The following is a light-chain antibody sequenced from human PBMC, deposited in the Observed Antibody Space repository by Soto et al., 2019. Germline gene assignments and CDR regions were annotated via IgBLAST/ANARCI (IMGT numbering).Light chain of an antibody. CDR3: QQYGTYLWT. CDR1: QSISSW. J-gene: IGKJ1*01. CDR2: GAS. Sequence: DIQMTQSPSTLSASVGDRVTITCRASQSISSWLAWFQQKPGKAPKLLMYGASSLESGVPSRFSGSGSGTEFTLTISSLQPDDFATYYCQQYGTYLWTVGQGTKVDIK. V-gene: IGKV1-5*01.